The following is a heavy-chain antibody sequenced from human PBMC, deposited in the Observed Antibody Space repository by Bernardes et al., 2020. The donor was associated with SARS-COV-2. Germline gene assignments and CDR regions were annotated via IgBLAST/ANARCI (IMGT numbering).Heavy chain of an antibody. CDR1: GFTFSTSV. J-gene: IGHJ4*02. V-gene: IGHV3-23*01. CDR3: AKGSGYRFDY. Sequence: GGFLRLSCAAAGFTFSTSVMRWVRQAPGKGLEWVSTISGASGTYYADSVKGRFTISRDNSKNTVYLQMNNLRAEDTAIYYCAKGSGYRFDYWGQRTLVTVSS. D-gene: IGHD5-12*01. CDR2: ISGASGT.